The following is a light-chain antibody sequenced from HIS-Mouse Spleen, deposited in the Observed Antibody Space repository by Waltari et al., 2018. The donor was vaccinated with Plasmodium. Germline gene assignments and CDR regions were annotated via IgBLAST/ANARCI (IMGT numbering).Light chain of an antibody. CDR2: DVR. Sequence: QSALTQPRSVSGSPGQSVTISCTGTTSDVGGYNYVSWYQQHPGKAPKLMIYDVRKRPEGVPERFSGAKSGNTASLTSSGLQAEDEADYYCCSYAGSYTGVFGGGTKLTVL. CDR1: TSDVGGYNY. CDR3: CSYAGSYTGV. J-gene: IGLJ3*02. V-gene: IGLV2-11*01.